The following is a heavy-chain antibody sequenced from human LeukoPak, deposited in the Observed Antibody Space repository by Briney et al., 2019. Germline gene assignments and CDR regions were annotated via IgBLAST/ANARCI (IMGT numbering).Heavy chain of an antibody. CDR1: GGSISSYY. Sequence: SETLFLTCTVSGGSISSYYRSWIRQPAGKGLEWIGRIYTSGSTNYNPSLKRRVTMSVDTSKNQFSLKLSSVAAADTAVYYCARDYLVVAATFNWFDPWGQGTLVTVSS. V-gene: IGHV4-4*07. D-gene: IGHD2-15*01. CDR3: ARDYLVVAATFNWFDP. CDR2: IYTSGST. J-gene: IGHJ5*02.